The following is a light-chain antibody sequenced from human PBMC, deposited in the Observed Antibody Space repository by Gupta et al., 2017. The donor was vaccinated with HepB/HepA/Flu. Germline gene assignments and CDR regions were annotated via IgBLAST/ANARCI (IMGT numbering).Light chain of an antibody. CDR2: GAS. V-gene: IGKV3-15*01. J-gene: IGKJ4*01. Sequence: EIVMTQSQATLSVYPGERATLSCRASQSVSSNLAWYQQKPGQAPRLLIYGASTRATGIPARFSGSGSGTEFTLTISSLQSEDFAVYYCQQYNNWPPLTFGGGTKVEIK. CDR1: QSVSSN. CDR3: QQYNNWPPLT.